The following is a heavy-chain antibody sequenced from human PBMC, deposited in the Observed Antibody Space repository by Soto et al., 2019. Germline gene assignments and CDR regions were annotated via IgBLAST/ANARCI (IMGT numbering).Heavy chain of an antibody. V-gene: IGHV3-23*01. CDR1: GFTFSSDA. Sequence: DVQLLESGGGLVQPGGSLRLSCAASGFTFSSDAMSWVRQAPGKGLEWVSSISGGGGGTYYADSVKGRFTISRDNSKNTLYLQMNSPRAEDTAVYYCALARYYFACWGKGTLVTVSS. J-gene: IGHJ4*02. CDR3: ALARYYFAC. CDR2: ISGGGGGT.